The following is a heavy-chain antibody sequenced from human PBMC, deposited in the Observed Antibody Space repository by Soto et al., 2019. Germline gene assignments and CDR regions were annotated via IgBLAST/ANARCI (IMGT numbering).Heavy chain of an antibody. CDR1: GGSISSHY. CDR3: ARMRNILTGYPGPFDY. D-gene: IGHD3-9*01. V-gene: IGHV4-59*11. CDR2: IYYSGGT. Sequence: QVQLQESGPGLVKPSETLSLTCTVSGGSISSHYWSWIRQPPGKGLEWIGYIYYSGGTNYNPSLKSRPTISVNTSKNQFSLKLSLVTAADTAVYYCARMRNILTGYPGPFDYWGQGTLVTVSS. J-gene: IGHJ4*02.